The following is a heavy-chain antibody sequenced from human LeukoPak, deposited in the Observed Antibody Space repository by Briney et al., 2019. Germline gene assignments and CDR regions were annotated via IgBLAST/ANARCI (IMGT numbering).Heavy chain of an antibody. Sequence: ASVTVSCKASGYTFTIYGISWGRQAPGQGVEGLGWISTYNGNTHYAQKLQGRVTITTDTSTTTAYMELRSLRSDDTAVYYCARDYRTGFDYWGQGTLVTVSS. J-gene: IGHJ4*02. CDR3: ARDYRTGFDY. D-gene: IGHD7-27*01. CDR1: GYTFTIYG. V-gene: IGHV1-18*01. CDR2: ISTYNGNT.